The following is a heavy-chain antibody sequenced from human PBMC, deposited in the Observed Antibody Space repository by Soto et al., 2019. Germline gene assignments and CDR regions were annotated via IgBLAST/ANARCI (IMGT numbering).Heavy chain of an antibody. Sequence: SETLSLTCTVSGGSISSSSYYWGWIRQPPGKGLEWIGSIYYSGSTYYNPSLKSRVTISVDTSKNQFSLKLSSVTAAGTAVYYCARPSTVTTSDYYYMDVWGKGTTVTVSS. CDR3: ARPSTVTTSDYYYMDV. J-gene: IGHJ6*03. D-gene: IGHD4-17*01. V-gene: IGHV4-39*01. CDR2: IYYSGST. CDR1: GGSISSSSYY.